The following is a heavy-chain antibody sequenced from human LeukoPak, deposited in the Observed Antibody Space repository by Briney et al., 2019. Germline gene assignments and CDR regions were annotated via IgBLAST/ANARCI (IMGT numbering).Heavy chain of an antibody. Sequence: PGGSLRLSCAASGFTFSSYAMSWVRQAPGKGLEWVSAISGSGGSTYYADSVKGRFTISRDNSKNTLYLQMNSLRAEDTAVYYCAKDQDIVVVVAANLFDSWGQGTLVTVSS. CDR1: GFTFSSYA. J-gene: IGHJ4*02. V-gene: IGHV3-23*01. CDR2: ISGSGGST. CDR3: AKDQDIVVVVAANLFDS. D-gene: IGHD2-15*01.